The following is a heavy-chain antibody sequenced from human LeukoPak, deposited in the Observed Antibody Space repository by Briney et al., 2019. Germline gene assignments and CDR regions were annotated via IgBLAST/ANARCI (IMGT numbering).Heavy chain of an antibody. CDR3: AKGEYYDDSSGYPEY. J-gene: IGHJ4*02. CDR1: GFTFSNCG. Sequence: GGSLRLSCAASGFTFSNCGMHWVHQAPGKGLEWVAVIWYDGTTKYYADSVKGRFTISRDNSKNTLDLQMNSLRAEDTAVYYCAKGEYYDDSSGYPEYWGQGTLVTVSS. D-gene: IGHD3-22*01. V-gene: IGHV3-30*02. CDR2: IWYDGTTK.